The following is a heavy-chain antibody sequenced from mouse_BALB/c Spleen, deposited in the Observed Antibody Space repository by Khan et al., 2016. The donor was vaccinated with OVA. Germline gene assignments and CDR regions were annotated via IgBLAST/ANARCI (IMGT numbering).Heavy chain of an antibody. V-gene: IGHV3-1*02. J-gene: IGHJ4*01. CDR3: ARDGNYMDY. CDR2: IYFSGSI. D-gene: IGHD2-1*01. Sequence: EVQLQESGPDLVKPSQSLSLTCTVTGYSITSGYSWHWLRQFPGNKLEWMGYIYFSGSINYNSALKSRISITRDTSKNQFFLQLKSVTTEDTATDYCARDGNYMDYWGQGTSVTVSS. CDR1: GYSITSGYS.